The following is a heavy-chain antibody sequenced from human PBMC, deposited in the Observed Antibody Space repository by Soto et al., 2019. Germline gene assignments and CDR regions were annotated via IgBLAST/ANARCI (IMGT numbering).Heavy chain of an antibody. D-gene: IGHD2-2*01. V-gene: IGHV1-3*01. CDR2: INAGNGNT. CDR1: GYTFTSYA. Sequence: ASVKVSCKASGYTFTSYAMHWVRQAPGQRLEWMGWINAGNGNTKYSQKFQGRVTITRDTSASTAYMELSSLRSEDTAVYYCVWWGEDCSSTSCSVMRFDPWGQGTLVTVSS. J-gene: IGHJ5*02. CDR3: VWWGEDCSSTSCSVMRFDP.